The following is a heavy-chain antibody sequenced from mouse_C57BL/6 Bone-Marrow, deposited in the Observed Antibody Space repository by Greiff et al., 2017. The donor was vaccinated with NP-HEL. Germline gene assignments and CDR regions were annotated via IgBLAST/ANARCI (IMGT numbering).Heavy chain of an antibody. V-gene: IGHV1-72*01. CDR1: GYTFTSYW. CDR3: ARCRWLLSCYAMDY. Sequence: VQLQQPGAELVKPGASVKLSCKASGYTFTSYWMHWVKQRPGRGLEWIGRIDPNSGGTTYNAKFKSKATLPVDKSSSTAYMQLSSLTSEDSAVYYCARCRWLLSCYAMDYWGQGTSVTVSS. J-gene: IGHJ4*01. CDR2: IDPNSGGT. D-gene: IGHD2-3*01.